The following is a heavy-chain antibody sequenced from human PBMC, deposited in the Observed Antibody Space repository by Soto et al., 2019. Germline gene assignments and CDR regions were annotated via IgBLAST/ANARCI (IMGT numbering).Heavy chain of an antibody. CDR3: AYGSSSAWIDY. V-gene: IGHV4-39*01. CDR1: GDSMRGYHFY. J-gene: IGHJ4*02. Sequence: SETLSLTCSVSGDSMRGYHFYWGWIRQAPGKGLEWIGSAYFSGGNTYYSPSLKSRVSISVDTSKNEFSLRLTSLTAADTAVYFCAYGSSSAWIDYWGQGTLVTVT. D-gene: IGHD6-25*01. CDR2: AYFSGGNT.